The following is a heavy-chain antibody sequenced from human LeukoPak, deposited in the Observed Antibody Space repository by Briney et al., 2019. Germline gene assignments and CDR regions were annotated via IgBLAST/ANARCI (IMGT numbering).Heavy chain of an antibody. CDR3: AKDLASSWYKARFDS. CDR2: VSVSGGST. D-gene: IGHD6-13*01. J-gene: IGHJ4*02. V-gene: IGHV3-23*01. Sequence: GGSLRLSCAASGFIFSSYAMTWVRQAPGKGLEWVSSVSVSGGSTYYADSVKGRFTMSRDNSKDTLYLQMNSLRAEDTAIYYCAKDLASSWYKARFDSWGQGTLVTATS. CDR1: GFIFSSYA.